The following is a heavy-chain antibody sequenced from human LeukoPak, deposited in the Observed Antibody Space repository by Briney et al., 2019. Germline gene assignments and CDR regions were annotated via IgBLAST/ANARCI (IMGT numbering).Heavy chain of an antibody. Sequence: SETLSLTCSVSGDSISSYFWAWIRQPPGKGLEWIGYVCYNGTTNYNPSLRNRVAISIDTSKNQFSLKLNSATAADTAVYYCATSGGFNSPRHYWGQGTLVTVSS. CDR3: ATSGGFNSPRHY. CDR1: GDSISSYF. V-gene: IGHV4-59*01. J-gene: IGHJ4*02. D-gene: IGHD3-16*01. CDR2: VCYNGTT.